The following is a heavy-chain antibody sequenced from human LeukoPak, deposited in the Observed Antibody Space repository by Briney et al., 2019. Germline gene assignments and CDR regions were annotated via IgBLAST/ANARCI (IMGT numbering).Heavy chain of an antibody. V-gene: IGHV4-59*08. CDR1: GGSISSYY. CDR3: ARLGAVGATTDY. J-gene: IGHJ4*02. Sequence: SETLSLICTVSGGSISSYYWSWIRQPPGKGLEWIGYIYYSGSTNYNPSLKSRVTISVDTSKNQFSLKLSSVTAADTAVYYCARLGAVGATTDYWGQGTLVTVSS. CDR2: IYYSGST. D-gene: IGHD1-26*01.